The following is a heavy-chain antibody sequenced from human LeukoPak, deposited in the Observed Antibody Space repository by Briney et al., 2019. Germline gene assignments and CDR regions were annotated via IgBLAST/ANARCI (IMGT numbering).Heavy chain of an antibody. D-gene: IGHD3-22*01. CDR1: GDAITGSSYY. Sequence: SETLSLTCSVSGDAITGSSYYWGWICQPPGKGLEWIGSMYYSGSTYSNPSLKSRVTMSADTPKNQFSLKLSSVSAADTAVYYCARQYYDNTGYYYFDYWGQGTLVTVSS. V-gene: IGHV4-39*01. J-gene: IGHJ4*02. CDR3: ARQYYDNTGYYYFDY. CDR2: MYYSGST.